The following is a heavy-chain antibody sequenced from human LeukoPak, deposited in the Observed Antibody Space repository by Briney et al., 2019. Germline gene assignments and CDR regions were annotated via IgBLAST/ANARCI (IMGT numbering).Heavy chain of an antibody. J-gene: IGHJ4*02. V-gene: IGHV1-2*02. CDR2: INPNSGGT. Sequence: ASVKVSCKASGYTFTGYYMHWVRQAPGQGLEWMGWINPNSGGTNYAQKFQGRVTMTRDTSISTAYMELSRLRSDDTAVYYCVRVPRTSQRYFDWLLDSYYFDYWGQGTLVTVSS. D-gene: IGHD3-9*01. CDR3: VRVPRTSQRYFDWLLDSYYFDY. CDR1: GYTFTGYY.